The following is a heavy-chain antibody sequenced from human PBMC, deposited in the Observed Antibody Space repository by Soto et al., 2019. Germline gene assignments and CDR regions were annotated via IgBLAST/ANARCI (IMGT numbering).Heavy chain of an antibody. CDR1: GGTFSSYT. D-gene: IGHD4-17*01. V-gene: IGHV1-69*02. J-gene: IGHJ6*03. CDR3: ARGNTVTSYYYYYYMDV. Sequence: ASVKVSCKASGGTFSSYTISWVRQAPGQGLEWMGRIIPILGIANYAQKFQGRVTITADKSTSTAYMELSSLRSEDTAVYYCARGNTVTSYYYYYYMDVWGKGTTVTVSS. CDR2: IIPILGIA.